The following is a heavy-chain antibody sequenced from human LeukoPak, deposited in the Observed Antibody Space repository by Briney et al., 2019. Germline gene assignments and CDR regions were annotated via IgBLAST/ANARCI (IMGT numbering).Heavy chain of an antibody. CDR3: AKDWSMATTYYFDY. CDR1: GFTFSSYS. Sequence: GGSLRLSCAASGFTFSSYSMNWVRQAPGKGLEWVSYISSSGSTIYYADSVRGRFTISRDNSKNTLYLQMNSLRAEDTAVYYCAKDWSMATTYYFDYWGQGTLVTVSS. V-gene: IGHV3-48*01. D-gene: IGHD6-6*01. J-gene: IGHJ4*02. CDR2: ISSSGSTI.